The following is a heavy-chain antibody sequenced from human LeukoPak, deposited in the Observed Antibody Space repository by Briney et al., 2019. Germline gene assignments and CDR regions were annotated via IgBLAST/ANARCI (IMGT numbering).Heavy chain of an antibody. V-gene: IGHV4-4*07. J-gene: IGHJ6*03. CDR3: ARGVLLWFGEESYYYYMDV. D-gene: IGHD3-10*01. Sequence: SETLSLTCTVSGGSISSYYWSWIRQPAGKGLEWIGRIYTSGSTNYNPSLKSRVTMSVDTSKNQFSLKLSSVTAADTAVYYCARGVLLWFGEESYYYYMDVWGKGTTVTVSS. CDR2: IYTSGST. CDR1: GGSISSYY.